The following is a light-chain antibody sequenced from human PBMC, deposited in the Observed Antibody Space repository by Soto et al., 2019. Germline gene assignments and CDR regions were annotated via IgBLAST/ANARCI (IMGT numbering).Light chain of an antibody. Sequence: QSVLTQSPSASASLGASVKLTCTLSSGHSHYDIAWHQQQAEKGPRYLMKVNSGGSHNKGDGIPDRFSGSSSGAERYLTISSLQSEDEADYYCQTWGTGIRVFGGGTKLTVL. V-gene: IGLV4-69*01. J-gene: IGLJ2*01. CDR3: QTWGTGIRV. CDR1: SGHSHYD. CDR2: VNSGGSH.